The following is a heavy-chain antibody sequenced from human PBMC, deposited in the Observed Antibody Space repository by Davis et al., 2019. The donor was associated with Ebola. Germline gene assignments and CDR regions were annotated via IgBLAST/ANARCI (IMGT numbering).Heavy chain of an antibody. CDR3: ARGLRLAAAADPYFDF. CDR2: ISRSGIAT. Sequence: PGGSLRLSCAASGFTLSSYEMNWVRQAPGKGLEWISHISRSGIATYYADSVMGRFTISRDNAKNSLFLQMSSLRAEDTAVYYCARGLRLAAAADPYFDFWGQGTLVTVSS. D-gene: IGHD6-13*01. CDR1: GFTLSSYE. V-gene: IGHV3-48*03. J-gene: IGHJ4*02.